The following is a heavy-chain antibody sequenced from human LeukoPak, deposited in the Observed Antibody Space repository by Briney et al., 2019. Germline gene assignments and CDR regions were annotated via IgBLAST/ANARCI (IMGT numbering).Heavy chain of an antibody. Sequence: SEILSLTCTVSGGSISSSSYYWGWIRHPPGKGLEWIGSIYYSGSTYYNPSLKSRVTISVDTSKNQFSLKLSSVTAADTAVYYCARRYYYDSSGFFDYWGQGTLVTVSS. CDR3: ARRYYYDSSGFFDY. D-gene: IGHD3-22*01. CDR2: IYYSGST. J-gene: IGHJ4*02. V-gene: IGHV4-39*07. CDR1: GGSISSSSYY.